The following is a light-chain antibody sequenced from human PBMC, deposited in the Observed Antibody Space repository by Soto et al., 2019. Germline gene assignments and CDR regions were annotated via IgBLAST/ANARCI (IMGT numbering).Light chain of an antibody. CDR3: SSYGGSNTVV. J-gene: IGLJ2*01. V-gene: IGLV2-8*01. CDR1: SSDVGGYNY. Sequence: QSVLTQRPFASGSPGQSVTISCTGSSSDVGGYNYVSWYQQHPGKAPKLVIYEVSKRPSGVPDRLSGSKSGNTASLTVSGLQAEDEADYYCSSYGGSNTVVFGGGTKLTVL. CDR2: EVS.